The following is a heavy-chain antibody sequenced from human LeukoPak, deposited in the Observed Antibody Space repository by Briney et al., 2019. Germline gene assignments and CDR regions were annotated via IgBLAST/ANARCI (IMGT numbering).Heavy chain of an antibody. CDR1: GYTFTSYD. D-gene: IGHD2-21*02. CDR2: MNPNSGNT. CDR3: ARGHLWGEVTGSDY. V-gene: IGHV1-8*01. Sequence: ASVKVSCKASGYTFTSYDINWVRQATGQGLEWMGWMNPNSGNTGYAQKFQGRATMTRNTSISTAYMELSSLRSEDTAVYYCARGHLWGEVTGSDYWGQGTLVTVSS. J-gene: IGHJ4*02.